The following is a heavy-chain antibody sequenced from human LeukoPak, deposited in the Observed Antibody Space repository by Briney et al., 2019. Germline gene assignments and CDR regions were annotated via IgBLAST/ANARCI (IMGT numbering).Heavy chain of an antibody. D-gene: IGHD3-10*01. Sequence: GGSLRLSCAASGFTFSSYWMSWVRQAPGKGLEWVANIKQDGSEKYYVDSVKGRFTISRDNAKNSLFLQMNSLRAEDTAVYYCARESFYYGSGSYYKRGYYFDYWGQGTLLTVSS. CDR2: IKQDGSEK. V-gene: IGHV3-7*01. J-gene: IGHJ4*02. CDR3: ARESFYYGSGSYYKRGYYFDY. CDR1: GFTFSSYW.